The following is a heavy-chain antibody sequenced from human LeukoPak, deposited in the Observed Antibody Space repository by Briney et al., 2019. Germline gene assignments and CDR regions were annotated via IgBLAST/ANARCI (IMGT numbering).Heavy chain of an antibody. CDR3: AREGFYGSGSPPSLYFDY. D-gene: IGHD3-10*01. Sequence: GGSLRLSCAASGFTFRNYVIHWVRQAPGKGPEWVAVTSSDLNVKLYADSVKGRFTISRDNSRSTLYLQMNSLRPEDTAIYYCAREGFYGSGSPPSLYFDYWGQGTLVTVSS. V-gene: IGHV3-30-3*01. J-gene: IGHJ4*02. CDR2: TSSDLNVK. CDR1: GFTFRNYV.